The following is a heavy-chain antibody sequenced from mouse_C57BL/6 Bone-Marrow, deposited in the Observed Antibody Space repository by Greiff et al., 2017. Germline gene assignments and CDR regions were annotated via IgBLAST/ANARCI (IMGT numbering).Heavy chain of an antibody. CDR2: IYPGDGST. J-gene: IGHJ4*01. D-gene: IGHD2-4*01. CDR3: AREGFYDYDYAMDY. CDR1: GYTFTSYD. V-gene: IGHV1-85*01. Sequence: VQLQQSGPELVKPGASVKLSCKASGYTFTSYDMNWVKQRPGQGLEWIGWIYPGDGSTKYTEKFKGKATLTVDTSSSTAYMELHSLTSEDSAVYFCAREGFYDYDYAMDYWGQGTSVTV.